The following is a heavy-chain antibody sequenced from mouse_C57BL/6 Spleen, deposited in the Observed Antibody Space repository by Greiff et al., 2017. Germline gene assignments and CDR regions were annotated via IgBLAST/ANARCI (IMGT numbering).Heavy chain of an antibody. V-gene: IGHV1-42*01. CDR2: INPSTGGT. D-gene: IGHD1-1*01. J-gene: IGHJ1*03. Sequence: EVQLQQSGPELVKPGASVKISCKASGYSFTGYYMNWVKQSPEKSLEWIGEINPSTGGTTYNQKFKAKATLTVDKSSSTAYMQLKSLTSEDSAVYYCARYYYGKGPPGYFDVWGTGTTVTVSS. CDR3: ARYYYGKGPPGYFDV. CDR1: GYSFTGYY.